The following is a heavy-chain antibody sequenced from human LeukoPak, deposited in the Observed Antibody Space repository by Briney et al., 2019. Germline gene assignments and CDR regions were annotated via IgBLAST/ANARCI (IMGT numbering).Heavy chain of an antibody. J-gene: IGHJ4*02. CDR2: ISADATET. CDR3: AREKASGIVDY. Sequence: PGKSLRLSCLASGFAFKTYAMHWVRQTPGKGLEWLAAISADATETHYGDSVKGRFTISRDNSKNTLYLQMGSLRAEDMAVYYCAREKASGIVDYWGQGTLVTVSS. V-gene: IGHV3-30*14. D-gene: IGHD1-26*01. CDR1: GFAFKTYA.